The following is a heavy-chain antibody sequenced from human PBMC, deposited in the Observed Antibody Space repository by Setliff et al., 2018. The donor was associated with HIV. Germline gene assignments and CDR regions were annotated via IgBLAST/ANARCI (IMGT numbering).Heavy chain of an antibody. CDR2: INSNGSFI. J-gene: IGHJ4*02. D-gene: IGHD3-22*01. Sequence: PGGSLRLSCTASGFSLSSYSMNWVRLAPGKGLECVSFINSNGSFIFYADSVKGRFTISRDNAKNSLYLQMNSLRAEDTALYYCAKGGYYYDSSGSDYWGQGTLVTVSS. V-gene: IGHV3-21*04. CDR3: AKGGYYYDSSGSDY. CDR1: GFSLSSYS.